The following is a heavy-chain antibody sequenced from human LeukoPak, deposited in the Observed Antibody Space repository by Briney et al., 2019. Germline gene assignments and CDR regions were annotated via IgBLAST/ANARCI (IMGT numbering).Heavy chain of an antibody. D-gene: IGHD6-13*01. CDR3: ARELIAAAGTFDY. V-gene: IGHV4-34*01. CDR2: INHSGST. J-gene: IGHJ4*02. Sequence: SSETLSLTCAVYGGSFSGYYWSWIRQPPGKGLEWIGEINHSGSTNYNPSLKSRVTISVDTSKNQFSLKLSSVTAADTAVYYCARELIAAAGTFDYWGQGTLVTVSS. CDR1: GGSFSGYY.